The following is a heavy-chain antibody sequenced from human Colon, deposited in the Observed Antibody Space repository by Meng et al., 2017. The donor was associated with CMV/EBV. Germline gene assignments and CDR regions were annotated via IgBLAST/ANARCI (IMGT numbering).Heavy chain of an antibody. CDR3: AKSAPGKGFDP. Sequence: LSCAASGFAFITYAMNGLRQAPGKGLEWVAFISFEGSNQYYADSVEGRFTISRDNSKGTVFLQMNSLRAEDTAVYYCAKSAPGKGFDPWGQGTLVTVSS. CDR1: GFAFITYA. V-gene: IGHV3-30-3*02. J-gene: IGHJ5*02. CDR2: ISFEGSNQ. D-gene: IGHD4-23*01.